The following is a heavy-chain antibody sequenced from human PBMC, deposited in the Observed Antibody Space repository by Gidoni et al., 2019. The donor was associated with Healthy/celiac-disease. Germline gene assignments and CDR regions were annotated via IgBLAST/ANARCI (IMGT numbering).Heavy chain of an antibody. CDR1: GFPFSSYS. V-gene: IGHV3-48*04. CDR3: ARDRGGYYYYGMDV. J-gene: IGHJ6*02. CDR2: ISSSSSTI. Sequence: EVQLVESGGGLVQPGGSLRLSCAASGFPFSSYSMNWVRQAPGKGLEWVSYISSSSSTIYYADSVKGRFTISRDNAKNSLYLQMNSLRAEDTAVYYCARDRGGYYYYGMDVWGQGTTVTVSS.